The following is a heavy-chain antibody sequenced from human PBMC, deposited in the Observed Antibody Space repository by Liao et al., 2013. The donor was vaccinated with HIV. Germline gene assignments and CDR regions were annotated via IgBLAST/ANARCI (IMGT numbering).Heavy chain of an antibody. Sequence: QVQLQESGPGLVKASETLSLTCTVSSDSITSGTYYWNWVRQPAGKGLEWIGRIYTSGYPNYNPSLESRASISIETSKNQFFLRLNSVTAADTAVYYCARDGAEYFQDWGQGTLVTVSS. CDR3: ARDGAEYFQD. CDR1: SDSITSGTYY. CDR2: IYTSGYP. J-gene: IGHJ1*01. V-gene: IGHV4-61*02.